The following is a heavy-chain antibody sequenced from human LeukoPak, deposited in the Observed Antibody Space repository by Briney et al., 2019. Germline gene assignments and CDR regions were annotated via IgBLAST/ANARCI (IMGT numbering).Heavy chain of an antibody. D-gene: IGHD2-2*01. CDR2: ISSSSIYI. Sequence: GGSLRLSCAASGFTFSDYSMNWVRQAPGKGLEWVSSISSSSIYIYYADSVKGRFTISRDNSKNTLYLQMNSLRAEDTAVYYCAKDGGYCSSTSCYQPYYYYYMDVWGKGTTVTVSS. V-gene: IGHV3-21*01. CDR3: AKDGGYCSSTSCYQPYYYYYMDV. J-gene: IGHJ6*03. CDR1: GFTFSDYS.